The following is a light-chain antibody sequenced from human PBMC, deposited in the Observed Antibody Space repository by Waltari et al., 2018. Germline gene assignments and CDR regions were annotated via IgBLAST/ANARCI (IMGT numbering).Light chain of an antibody. CDR2: QDD. J-gene: IGLJ2*01. V-gene: IGLV3-1*01. Sequence: SYELSQPPSVSVSPGQTASITCPGDKLGDKYDCWYQQKPGHSPLLVIYQDDKRRSGIPERFSGSNSGNTATLTISETQAMDEADYYCQAWDDTTMVFGGGTKLTVL. CDR3: QAWDDTTMV. CDR1: KLGDKY.